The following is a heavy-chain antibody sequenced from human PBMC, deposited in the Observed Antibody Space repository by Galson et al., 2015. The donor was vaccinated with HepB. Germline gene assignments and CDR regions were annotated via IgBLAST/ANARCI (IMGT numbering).Heavy chain of an antibody. Sequence: SLRLSCAASGFTFSSYWMSWVRQAPGKGLEWVANIKQDGSEKYYVDSVKGRFTISRDNAKNSLYLQMNSLRAEDTAVYYCARDINYYDSSGYYYVAEYFQHWGQGTLVTVSS. V-gene: IGHV3-7*03. CDR3: ARDINYYDSSGYYYVAEYFQH. CDR1: GFTFSSYW. D-gene: IGHD3-22*01. CDR2: IKQDGSEK. J-gene: IGHJ1*01.